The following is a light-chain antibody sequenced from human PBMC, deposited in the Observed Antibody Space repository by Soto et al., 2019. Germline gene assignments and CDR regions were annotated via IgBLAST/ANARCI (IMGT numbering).Light chain of an antibody. CDR2: DAS. V-gene: IGKV1-5*01. Sequence: DIQMPQSPSTLYASVGDIVTITCRASQSISSWLAWYQQKPGKAPKLLIYDASSLESGVPSRFSGSGSGTEFTLTISSLQPDDFATYYCQQYNSYSSLTFGGGTKVEIK. J-gene: IGKJ4*01. CDR3: QQYNSYSSLT. CDR1: QSISSW.